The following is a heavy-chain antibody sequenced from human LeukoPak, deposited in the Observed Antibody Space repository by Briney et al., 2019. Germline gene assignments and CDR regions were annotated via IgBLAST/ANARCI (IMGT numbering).Heavy chain of an antibody. J-gene: IGHJ6*03. D-gene: IGHD3-10*01. CDR1: GFTLSNYA. CDR2: VSASGGTT. Sequence: PGGSLRLSCAASGFTLSNYAMSWVRQAPGKGLEWVSAVSASGGTTYYADSVNGRFTISRDNSKNTLYLQMISLRAEDTAVYYCASGSGSYRTPYYYMDVWGTGTTVTVSS. CDR3: ASGSGSYRTPYYYMDV. V-gene: IGHV3-23*01.